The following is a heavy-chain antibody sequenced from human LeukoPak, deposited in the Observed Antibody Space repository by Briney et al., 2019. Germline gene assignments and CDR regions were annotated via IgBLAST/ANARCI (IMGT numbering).Heavy chain of an antibody. D-gene: IGHD6-13*01. CDR3: ASIAAAGTLYFDY. V-gene: IGHV4-31*03. CDR1: GGSISSGGYY. Sequence: SETLSLTCTVSGGSISSGGYYWSWIRQHPGKGLEWIGYIYYSGSTYYNPSLKSRVTISVDTSKNQFSLKLSSVTAADTAVYYCASIAAAGTLYFDYWGQGTLVTVSS. J-gene: IGHJ4*02. CDR2: IYYSGST.